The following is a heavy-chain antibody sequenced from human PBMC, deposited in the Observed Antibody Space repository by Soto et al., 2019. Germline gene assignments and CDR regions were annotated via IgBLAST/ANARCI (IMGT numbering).Heavy chain of an antibody. CDR1: GFTFSSYA. CDR2: ISSNGGST. D-gene: IGHD3-16*01. V-gene: IGHV3-64*01. Sequence: EVQLVESGGGLVQPGGSLRLSCAASGFTFSSYAMHWVRQAPGKGLEYVSGISSNGGSTYYANSVKGRFTISRDNSKNTLYLQMGSLRAEDMAVYYCAREGGGYYFDYWGQGTLVTVSS. CDR3: AREGGGYYFDY. J-gene: IGHJ4*02.